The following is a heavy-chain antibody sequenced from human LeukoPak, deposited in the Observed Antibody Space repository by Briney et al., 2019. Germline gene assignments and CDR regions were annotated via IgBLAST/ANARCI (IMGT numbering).Heavy chain of an antibody. Sequence: GGSLRLSCAASGFTFSSYDMHWVRQAPGKGLEWVAVISYDGSNKYYADSVKGRFTISRDNSKNTLYLQMNSLRAEDTAVYYCARGWIAARPFDYWGQGTLVTVSS. CDR2: ISYDGSNK. CDR1: GFTFSSYD. J-gene: IGHJ4*02. D-gene: IGHD6-6*01. V-gene: IGHV3-30-3*01. CDR3: ARGWIAARPFDY.